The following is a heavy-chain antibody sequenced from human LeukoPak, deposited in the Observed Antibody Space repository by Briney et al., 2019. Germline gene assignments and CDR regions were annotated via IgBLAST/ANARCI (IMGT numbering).Heavy chain of an antibody. CDR3: AKSGPAIAVATYYFDY. CDR1: GFTFSNFG. CDR2: ISGSGGST. Sequence: GGSLRLSCAASGFTFSNFGMSWVRQAPGKGLEWVSAISGSGGSTYYADSVKGRFTISRDNSKNTLYLQMNSLRAEDTAVYYCAKSGPAIAVATYYFDYWGQGTLVTVSS. J-gene: IGHJ4*02. D-gene: IGHD6-19*01. V-gene: IGHV3-23*01.